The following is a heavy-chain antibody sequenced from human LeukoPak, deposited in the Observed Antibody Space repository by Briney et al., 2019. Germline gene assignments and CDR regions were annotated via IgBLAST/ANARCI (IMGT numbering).Heavy chain of an antibody. CDR1: GGSISSYY. Sequence: SETPSLTCTVSGGSISSYYWSWIRQPPGKGLEWIGYIYYSGSTNYNPSLKSRVTISVDTSKNQFSLKLSSVTAADTAVYYCARDLYSSSWLNYFDYWGQGTLVTVSS. J-gene: IGHJ4*02. V-gene: IGHV4-59*01. CDR2: IYYSGST. D-gene: IGHD6-13*01. CDR3: ARDLYSSSWLNYFDY.